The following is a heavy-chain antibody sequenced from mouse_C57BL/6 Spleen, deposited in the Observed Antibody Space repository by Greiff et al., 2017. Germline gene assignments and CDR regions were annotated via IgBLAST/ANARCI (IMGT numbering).Heavy chain of an antibody. CDR2: INPSSGYT. J-gene: IGHJ3*01. D-gene: IGHD3-2*02. CDR3: ARGWDSSGPAWFAY. CDR1: GYTFTSST. V-gene: IGHV1-4*01. Sequence: QVQLQQSGAELARPGASVKMSCKASGYTFTSSTMHWVKQRPGQGLEWIGYINPSSGYTKSNQKFKDKATLTADKSSSTAYMQQSSLTSEDSAVYYCARGWDSSGPAWFAYWGQGTLVTVSA.